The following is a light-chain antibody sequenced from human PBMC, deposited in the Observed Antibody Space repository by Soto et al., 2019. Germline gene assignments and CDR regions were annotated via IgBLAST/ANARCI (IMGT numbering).Light chain of an antibody. CDR2: AAS. CDR3: QQSYSTLSIT. V-gene: IGKV1-39*01. CDR1: ESINRH. Sequence: DIQMTQSPSSLSASVGDRVTITCRASESINRHLNWYQQKPGKAPKLLIYAASSLQNGVPSRFSGSGSGTDFTLTISNLQPEHFATYYCQQSYSTLSITFGQGTRLEIK. J-gene: IGKJ5*01.